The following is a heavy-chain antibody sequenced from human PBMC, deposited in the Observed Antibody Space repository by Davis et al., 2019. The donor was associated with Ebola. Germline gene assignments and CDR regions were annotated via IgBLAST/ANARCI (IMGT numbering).Heavy chain of an antibody. V-gene: IGHV1-2*02. Sequence: ASVKVSCKASGYTFTGYYMHWVRQAPGQGLEWMGWINPNSGGTNYAQKFQGRVTMTRDTSISTAYMELSRLRSDDTAVYYCARDLVPAAIRTWYYYGMDVWGQGTTVTVSS. J-gene: IGHJ6*02. CDR1: GYTFTGYY. CDR2: INPNSGGT. CDR3: ARDLVPAAIRTWYYYGMDV. D-gene: IGHD2-2*02.